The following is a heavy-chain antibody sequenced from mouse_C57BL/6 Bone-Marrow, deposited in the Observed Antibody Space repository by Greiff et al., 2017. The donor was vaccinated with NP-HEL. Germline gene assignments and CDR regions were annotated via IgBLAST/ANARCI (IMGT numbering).Heavy chain of an antibody. CDR1: GYTFTSYW. D-gene: IGHD4-1*02. J-gene: IGHJ4*01. CDR2: INPRSGYT. Sequence: QVQLQQSGAELAKPGASVKLSCKASGYTFTSYWMDWAKQRPGQGLEWIGYINPRSGYTKYNQKFKDKATLTADKSSSTAYMQLSSLTYEDSAVYYCARYRASTGTRAMDYWGQGTSVTVSS. CDR3: ARYRASTGTRAMDY. V-gene: IGHV1-7*01.